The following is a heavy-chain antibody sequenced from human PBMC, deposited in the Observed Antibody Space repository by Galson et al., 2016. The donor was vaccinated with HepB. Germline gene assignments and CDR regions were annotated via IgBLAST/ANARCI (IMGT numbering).Heavy chain of an antibody. J-gene: IGHJ4*02. V-gene: IGHV3-53*01. CDR3: AKDRGITIFGVVNTYFDY. Sequence: SLRLSCAASGFTVSSNYMSWVRQAPGKGLEWVSVIYSGGTTYYADSVKGRFTISRDNSRNTLYLQMNSLRPEDTAVYYCAKDRGITIFGVVNTYFDYWGQGTLVTVSS. D-gene: IGHD3-3*01. CDR1: GFTVSSNY. CDR2: IYSGGTT.